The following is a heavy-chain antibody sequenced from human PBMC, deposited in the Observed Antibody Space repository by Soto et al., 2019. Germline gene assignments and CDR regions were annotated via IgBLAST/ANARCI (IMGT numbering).Heavy chain of an antibody. CDR3: ATDTAAAAARAY. V-gene: IGHV1-24*01. CDR2: FDPEDGET. J-gene: IGHJ4*02. CDR1: GYTLTELS. D-gene: IGHD6-13*01. Sequence: ASVKVSCKVSGYTLTELSMHWVRQAPGKGLEWMGGFDPEDGETIYAQKFQGRVTMTEDTSTDTAYMELSSLRSEDTAVYYCATDTAAAAARAYWGQGTLVTVSS.